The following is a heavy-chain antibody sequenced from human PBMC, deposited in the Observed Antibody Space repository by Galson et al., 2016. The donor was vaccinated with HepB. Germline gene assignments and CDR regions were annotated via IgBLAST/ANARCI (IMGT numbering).Heavy chain of an antibody. J-gene: IGHJ5*02. V-gene: IGHV3-33*01. CDR3: AREVGYSYVVTINWFDP. CDR1: GFTFSSYG. CDR2: IWYDGSNK. D-gene: IGHD5-18*01. Sequence: SLRLSCAASGFTFSSYGMHWVRQAPGKGLEWVAVIWYDGSNKNYADSVKGRFTISRDNSKSTVHLQMNSLRAEDTAVYYCAREVGYSYVVTINWFDPWGQGTLVTVSS.